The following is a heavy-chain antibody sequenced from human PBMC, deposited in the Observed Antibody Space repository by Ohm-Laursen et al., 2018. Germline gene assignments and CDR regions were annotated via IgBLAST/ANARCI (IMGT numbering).Heavy chain of an antibody. Sequence: PSETLSLTCAVYGGSFSGYYWSWIRQPPGKGLEWIGEINHSGSTNYNPSLKSRVTISVDTSKNQFSLKLSSVTAADTAVYYCARVGRRSTQGLVRGYSYGKSNFDYWGQGTLVTVPS. CDR1: GGSFSGYY. J-gene: IGHJ4*02. V-gene: IGHV4-34*01. D-gene: IGHD5-18*01. CDR3: ARVGRRSTQGLVRGYSYGKSNFDY. CDR2: INHSGST.